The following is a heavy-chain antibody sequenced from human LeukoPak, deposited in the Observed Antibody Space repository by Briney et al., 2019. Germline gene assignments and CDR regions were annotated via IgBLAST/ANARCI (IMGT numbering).Heavy chain of an antibody. J-gene: IGHJ5*02. Sequence: ASVKVSCKASGYTFTSYGISWVRQAPGQGLEWMGWISAYNGNTNYAQKLQGRVTMTTDTSTSTAYMEPRSLRSDDTAVYYCAREGCSGGSCYPSPPFDPWGQGTLVTVSS. V-gene: IGHV1-18*04. CDR3: AREGCSGGSCYPSPPFDP. D-gene: IGHD2-15*01. CDR2: ISAYNGNT. CDR1: GYTFTSYG.